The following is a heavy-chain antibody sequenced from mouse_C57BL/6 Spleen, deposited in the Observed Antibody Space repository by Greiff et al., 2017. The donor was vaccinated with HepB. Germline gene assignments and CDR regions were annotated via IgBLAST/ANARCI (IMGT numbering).Heavy chain of an antibody. J-gene: IGHJ3*01. CDR1: GYTFTSYW. CDR3: ARWGLGYSNSFAY. V-gene: IGHV1-53*01. D-gene: IGHD2-5*01. CDR2: INPSNGGT. Sequence: QVQLQQPGTELVKPGASVKLSCKASGYTFTSYWMHWVKQRPGQSLEWIGNINPSNGGTNYNEKFKSKATLTVDKSSSTAYMQLSSLTSEDSAVYYCARWGLGYSNSFAYWGQGTLVTVSA.